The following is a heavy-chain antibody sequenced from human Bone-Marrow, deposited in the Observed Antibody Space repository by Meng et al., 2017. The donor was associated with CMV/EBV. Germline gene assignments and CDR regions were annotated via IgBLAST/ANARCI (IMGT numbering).Heavy chain of an antibody. V-gene: IGHV4-61*01. CDR2: IHYSGST. CDR1: GGSVSRDSYY. Sequence: TVSGGSVSRDSYYWTWIRQPPGKGLESIGFIHYSGSTNYNPSLMSRVTISLDTSKNQFSLKLSSVTAADTAVYYCATSPGYPREFGYWGQGTLVTVSS. J-gene: IGHJ4*02. CDR3: ATSPGYPREFGY. D-gene: IGHD3-10*01.